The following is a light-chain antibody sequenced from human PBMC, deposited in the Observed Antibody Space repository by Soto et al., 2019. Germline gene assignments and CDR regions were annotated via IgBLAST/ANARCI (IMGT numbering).Light chain of an antibody. CDR3: QSYDSRLSAYV. J-gene: IGLJ1*01. CDR2: RNR. V-gene: IGLV1-40*01. Sequence: QSVLTQPPSVSGAPGQRVTISCTGSSSNIGADYGVHWYQHLPGTAPRLLMYRNRNRPSGVPDRFSGSKSGTSASLAITGLQAEDEADYYCQSYDSRLSAYVFGTGTKLTVL. CDR1: SSNIGADYG.